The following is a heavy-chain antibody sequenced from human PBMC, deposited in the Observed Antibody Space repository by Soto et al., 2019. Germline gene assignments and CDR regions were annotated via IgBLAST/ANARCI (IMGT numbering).Heavy chain of an antibody. D-gene: IGHD7-27*01. J-gene: IGHJ4*02. CDR1: GFTFSSYG. CDR3: AKVLTGDLDY. V-gene: IGHV3-30*18. CDR2: ISYDENNK. Sequence: GGSLRLSXAAPGFTFSSYGMNWVRQAPGKGLEWVAVISYDENNKYYADSVKGRFTISRDNSKNTLYLQMNSLRAEDTAVYYCAKVLTGDLDYWGQGTLVTVSS.